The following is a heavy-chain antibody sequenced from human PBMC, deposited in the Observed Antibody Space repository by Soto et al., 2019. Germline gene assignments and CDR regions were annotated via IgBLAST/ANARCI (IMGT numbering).Heavy chain of an antibody. CDR1: GFTFSSYG. Sequence: QVQLVESGGGVVQPGRSLRLSCAASGFTFSSYGMHWVRQAPGKGMEWVAVIWYDGSNKYYADSVKGRFTISRDNSKNTLDLQMNSVRAEDKAVYYCARDRYSYSSGWYEQDYCGQGTLVTV. CDR2: IWYDGSNK. CDR3: ARDRYSYSSGWYEQDY. J-gene: IGHJ4*02. V-gene: IGHV3-33*01. D-gene: IGHD6-19*01.